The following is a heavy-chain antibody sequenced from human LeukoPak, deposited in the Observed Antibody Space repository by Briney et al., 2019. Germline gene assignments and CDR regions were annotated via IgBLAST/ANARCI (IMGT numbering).Heavy chain of an antibody. CDR2: ISGSGGST. CDR1: GFTFSSYA. V-gene: IGHV3-23*01. J-gene: IGHJ4*02. D-gene: IGHD6-13*01. Sequence: GGSLRLSCAASGFTFSSYAMSWVRQAPGKGLEWISAISGSGGSTYYADSVKGRFTISRDNSKNTLYLQMNSLRAEDTAVYYCAKVGAAGGDYFDYWGQGTLVTVSS. CDR3: AKVGAAGGDYFDY.